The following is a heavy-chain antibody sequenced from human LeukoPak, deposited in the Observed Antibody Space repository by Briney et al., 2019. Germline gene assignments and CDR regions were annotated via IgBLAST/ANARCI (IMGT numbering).Heavy chain of an antibody. J-gene: IGHJ3*02. CDR2: ITHSGST. CDR1: GGSFSGYY. V-gene: IGHV4-34*01. CDR3: ARRWAYDSSGYYSVARAFDI. D-gene: IGHD3-22*01. Sequence: SETLSLTCAVYGGSFSGYYWSWIRPPPGKGLEWIGEITHSGSTNYNPSLKSRVTISVDTSKNQFSLKLSSVTAADTAVYYCARRWAYDSSGYYSVARAFDIWGQGTMVTVSS.